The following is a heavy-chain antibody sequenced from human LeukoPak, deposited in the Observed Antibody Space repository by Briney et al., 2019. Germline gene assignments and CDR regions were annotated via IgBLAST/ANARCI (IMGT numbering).Heavy chain of an antibody. D-gene: IGHD2/OR15-2a*01. J-gene: IGHJ4*02. Sequence: PGGSLRLSCAASGFTFSSYEMNWVRQAPGKGLEWVSYISSSGGTMYYADSVKGRFTISRDNAKNSLYLQMNSLRAEDTAVYYCARAFPLDYWGQGTLVTVSS. CDR2: ISSSGGTM. CDR3: ARAFPLDY. V-gene: IGHV3-48*03. CDR1: GFTFSSYE.